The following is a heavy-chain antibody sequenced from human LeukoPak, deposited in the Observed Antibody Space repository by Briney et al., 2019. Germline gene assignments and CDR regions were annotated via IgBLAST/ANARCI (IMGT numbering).Heavy chain of an antibody. CDR3: ARVVVTSRDQRNWFDP. Sequence: QSGGSLRLSCAASGFTFSDHYMDWVRQAPGKGLEWVGRTRNKANSYTTEYAASVKGRFTISRDDSKNSLYLQMNSLKTEDTAVYYCARVVVTSRDQRNWFDPWGQGTLVTVSS. J-gene: IGHJ5*02. D-gene: IGHD2-21*02. CDR2: TRNKANSYTT. CDR1: GFTFSDHY. V-gene: IGHV3-72*01.